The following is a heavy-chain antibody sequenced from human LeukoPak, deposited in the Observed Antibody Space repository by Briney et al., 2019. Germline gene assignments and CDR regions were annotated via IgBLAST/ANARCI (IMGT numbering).Heavy chain of an antibody. J-gene: IGHJ4*02. CDR3: ASEPTTTVVTPNVY. CDR1: GGSFSGYY. Sequence: PSETLSLTCAAYGGSFSGYYWSWIRQPPGKELEWIGEINHSGSTNYNPSLKSRVTISVDTSKNQFSLKLSSVTAADTAMYYCASEPTTTVVTPNVYWGQGTLVTVSS. V-gene: IGHV4-34*01. D-gene: IGHD4-23*01. CDR2: INHSGST.